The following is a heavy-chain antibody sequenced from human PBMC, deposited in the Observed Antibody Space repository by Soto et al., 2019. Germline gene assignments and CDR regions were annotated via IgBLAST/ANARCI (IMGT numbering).Heavy chain of an antibody. V-gene: IGHV3-23*01. Sequence: GGSMRVSSAAAELNIISYAMSWVRKEPGKGLEWVSAISGSGGSTYYADSVKGRFTISRDNSKNTLYLQMNSLRAEDTAVYYCAKVFGNYDFLFDYWGQGALVTVSS. CDR2: ISGSGGST. J-gene: IGHJ4*02. D-gene: IGHD3-3*01. CDR1: ELNIISYA. CDR3: AKVFGNYDFLFDY.